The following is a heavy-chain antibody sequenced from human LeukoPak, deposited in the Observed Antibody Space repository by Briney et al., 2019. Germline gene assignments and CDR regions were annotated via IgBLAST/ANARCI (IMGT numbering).Heavy chain of an antibody. CDR2: IYYSGST. CDR3: ARGDRLGYCSGGSCSRAFDI. D-gene: IGHD2-15*01. J-gene: IGHJ3*02. V-gene: IGHV4-59*01. Sequence: SETLSLTCTVSGGSISSYYWSWIRQPPGKGLEWIGYIYYSGSTNYNPSLKSRVTISVDTSKNQFSLRLISVTAADTAVYYCARGDRLGYCSGGSCSRAFDIWGQGTMVTVSS. CDR1: GGSISSYY.